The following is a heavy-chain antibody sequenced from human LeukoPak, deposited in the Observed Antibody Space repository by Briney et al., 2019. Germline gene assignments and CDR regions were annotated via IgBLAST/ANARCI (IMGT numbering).Heavy chain of an antibody. CDR2: ISSSSSTI. J-gene: IGHJ4*02. Sequence: GGSLSLSCAASGFTFSTNNMNWDRQAPGQGLEWVSYISSSSSTIYYADSVKGSFTISTDNAKNSLYLQMNSLGDEYTAVYFCARGYSYPYFDFWGQGTLVSVSS. D-gene: IGHD5-18*01. CDR3: ARGYSYPYFDF. V-gene: IGHV3-48*02. CDR1: GFTFSTNN.